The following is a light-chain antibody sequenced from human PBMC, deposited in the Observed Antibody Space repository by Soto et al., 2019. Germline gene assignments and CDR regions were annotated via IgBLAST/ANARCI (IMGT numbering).Light chain of an antibody. CDR1: QDISNY. J-gene: IGKJ5*01. CDR2: DAS. V-gene: IGKV1-33*01. CDR3: QQLNSYPPAT. Sequence: DIQMTQSPSSLSASVGDRFTITCQASQDISNYLNWYQQKPGKAPKLLIYDASNLETGVPSRFSGSGSGTDFTFTIRSLQPEDIATYYCQQLNSYPPATFGQGTRLEIK.